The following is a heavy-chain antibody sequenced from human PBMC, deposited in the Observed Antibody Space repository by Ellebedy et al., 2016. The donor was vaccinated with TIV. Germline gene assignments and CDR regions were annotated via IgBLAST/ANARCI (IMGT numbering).Heavy chain of an antibody. CDR2: INPNSGGT. CDR1: GYTFTGYY. V-gene: IGHV1-2*02. J-gene: IGHJ5*02. Sequence: AASVKVSCKASGYTFTGYYMHWVRQAPGQGLEWMGWINPNSGGTNYAQKFQGRVTMTRDTSISTAYMELSRLRSDDTAVYYCVRDMGAAAGRYWFDPWGQGTLVTVSS. CDR3: VRDMGAAAGRYWFDP. D-gene: IGHD6-13*01.